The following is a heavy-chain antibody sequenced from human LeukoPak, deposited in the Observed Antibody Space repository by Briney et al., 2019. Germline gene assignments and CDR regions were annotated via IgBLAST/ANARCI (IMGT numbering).Heavy chain of an antibody. D-gene: IGHD2-2*02. CDR1: GGSFSGYY. J-gene: IGHJ4*02. Sequence: PSETLSLTCAVYGGSFSGYYWSWIRQPPGKGLEWIGEINHSGSTNYNPSLKSRVTISVDTSKNQFSLKLSSVTAADTAVYYCARGGIVVVPAAIPTDSDFDYWGLGTLVTVSS. V-gene: IGHV4-34*01. CDR2: INHSGST. CDR3: ARGGIVVVPAAIPTDSDFDY.